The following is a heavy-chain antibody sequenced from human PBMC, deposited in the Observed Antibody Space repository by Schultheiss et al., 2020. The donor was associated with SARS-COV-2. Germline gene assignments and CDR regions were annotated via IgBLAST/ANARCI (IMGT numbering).Heavy chain of an antibody. CDR3: AKDGLFYYDSSGYRHYYYGMDV. J-gene: IGHJ6*02. V-gene: IGHV3-21*04. CDR2: ISSSSSYI. Sequence: GGSLRLSCAASGFTFSSYSMNWVRQAPGKGLEWVSSISSSSSYIYYADSVKGRFTISRDNAKNSLYLQMNSLRAEDTAAYYCAKDGLFYYDSSGYRHYYYGMDVWGQGTTVTVSS. CDR1: GFTFSSYS. D-gene: IGHD3-22*01.